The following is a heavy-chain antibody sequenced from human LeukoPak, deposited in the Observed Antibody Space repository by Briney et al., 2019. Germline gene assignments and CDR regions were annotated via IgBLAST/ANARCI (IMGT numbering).Heavy chain of an antibody. Sequence: SVKVSCKASGGTFSSYAISWVRQAPGQGLEWMGGIIPIFGTANYAQKLQGRVTMTTDTSTSTAYMELRSLRSDDTAVYYCASQYSNYDAFDIWGQGTMVTVSS. CDR1: GGTFSSYA. V-gene: IGHV1-69*05. CDR3: ASQYSNYDAFDI. D-gene: IGHD4-11*01. CDR2: IIPIFGTA. J-gene: IGHJ3*02.